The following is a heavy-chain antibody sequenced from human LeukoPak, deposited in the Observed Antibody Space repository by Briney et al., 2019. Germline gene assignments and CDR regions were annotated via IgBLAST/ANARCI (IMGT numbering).Heavy chain of an antibody. CDR2: TSSSGTTI. V-gene: IGHV3-11*01. J-gene: IGHJ6*02. CDR1: GFRFSDYY. Sequence: GSLRLSCAASGFRFSDYYMIWIRQAPGEGMEWISYTSSSGTTIYDSDSVKGRFTISRDNAKNSLFLQMNSLRAEDTAVYYCAGGRSFYYGMDVWGQGTTVTVSS. CDR3: AGGRSFYYGMDV. D-gene: IGHD3-16*01.